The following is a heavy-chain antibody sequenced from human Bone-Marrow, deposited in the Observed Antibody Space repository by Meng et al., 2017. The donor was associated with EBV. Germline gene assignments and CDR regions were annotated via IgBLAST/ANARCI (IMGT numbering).Heavy chain of an antibody. CDR1: GYTFTRYD. V-gene: IGHV1-8*01. D-gene: IGHD3-10*01. Sequence: VQLVHAGAGGKKPGAPGKVSCKASGYTFTRYDINGVRQATGQGLEWMGWMDPNSGNTGFAQKFQGRVTMTRNTSISTAYMELSALTSEDTAVYYCARDVYASGTYRADPWGQGTLVTASS. CDR2: MDPNSGNT. J-gene: IGHJ5*02. CDR3: ARDVYASGTYRADP.